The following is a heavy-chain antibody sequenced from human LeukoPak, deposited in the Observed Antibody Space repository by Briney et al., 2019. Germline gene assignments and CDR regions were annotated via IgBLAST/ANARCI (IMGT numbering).Heavy chain of an antibody. CDR2: ISIDGSRQ. V-gene: IGHV3-30*15. D-gene: IGHD6-19*01. CDR1: GFTLRNYA. J-gene: IGHJ4*02. CDR3: AREQGGSGWSGFDY. Sequence: GGSLRLSCAPSIGFTLRNYAIRWVRQAPGKGLEWVAVISIDGSRQHYADFLVGRFTISRDNSKNTVSLQMSSLRTEDTAVYFCAREQGGSGWSGFDYWGQGTLVTVSS.